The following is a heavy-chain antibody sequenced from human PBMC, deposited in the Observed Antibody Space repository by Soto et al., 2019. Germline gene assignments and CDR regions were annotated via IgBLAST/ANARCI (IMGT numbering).Heavy chain of an antibody. D-gene: IGHD3-10*01. CDR1: GFTFSSYS. V-gene: IGHV3-21*01. Sequence: EAQLVESGGGLVKPGGSLRLSCAASGFTFSSYSMNWVRQAPGKGLEWVSSLSSSSSYIYYADSVKGRFTISRDNAKNSLYLQMNSLRAEDTAVYYCARVNGSGRTYYGMDVWGQGTTVTVSS. J-gene: IGHJ6*02. CDR2: LSSSSSYI. CDR3: ARVNGSGRTYYGMDV.